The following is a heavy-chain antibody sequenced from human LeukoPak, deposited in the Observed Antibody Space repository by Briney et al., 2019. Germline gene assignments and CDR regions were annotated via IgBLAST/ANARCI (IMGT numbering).Heavy chain of an antibody. D-gene: IGHD2-2*01. V-gene: IGHV3-11*01. CDR2: ISSSGSTI. Sequence: GGSLRLSCAASGFTFSDYYMSWIRQAPGKGLEWVSYISSSGSTIYYADSVKGRFTISRDNAKNSLYLQMNSLRAEDTAVYYCARDPSHTSFYYYYYGMDVWGQGTTVTVSS. CDR1: GFTFSDYY. CDR3: ARDPSHTSFYYYYYGMDV. J-gene: IGHJ6*02.